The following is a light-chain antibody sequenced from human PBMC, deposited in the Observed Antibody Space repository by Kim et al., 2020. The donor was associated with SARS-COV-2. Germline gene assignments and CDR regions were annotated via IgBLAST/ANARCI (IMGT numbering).Light chain of an antibody. CDR1: QSVSSS. CDR3: PQYKKWPPHT. CDR2: GAS. J-gene: IGKJ2*01. V-gene: IGKV3-15*01. Sequence: EIVMTQSPATLSVSPGERATLSCRASQSVSSSLAWYQQRPGQAPRLLIYGASTRATGIPARFSGSGSGTEFTLTISSLQSEDFALYYRPQYKKWPPHTLGRGPKLDIK.